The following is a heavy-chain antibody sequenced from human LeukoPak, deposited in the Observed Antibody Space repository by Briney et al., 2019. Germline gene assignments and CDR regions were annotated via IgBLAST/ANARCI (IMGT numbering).Heavy chain of an antibody. CDR1: GFTFSSYA. CDR3: AGGQRYQHFDY. D-gene: IGHD2-2*01. CDR2: ISGTALST. Sequence: GGSLRLSCAASGFTFSSYAMNWVRQAPGKGLEWVAAISGTALSTYHADSVKGRFSISRDNSKNTAYMQMNSLTVDDTAVYYCAGGQRYQHFDYWGQGALVTVSS. V-gene: IGHV3-23*01. J-gene: IGHJ4*02.